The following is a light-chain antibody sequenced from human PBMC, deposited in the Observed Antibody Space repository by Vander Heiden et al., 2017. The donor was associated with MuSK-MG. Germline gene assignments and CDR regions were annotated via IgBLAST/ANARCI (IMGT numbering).Light chain of an antibody. V-gene: IGKV1-39*01. CDR3: QQSDSTPRT. Sequence: DIQMTQFPSSLSASVGDRVTITCRASQSISSYLNWYQQKPGKAPKLLIYAASSLQSGVPSRFSGSGSGTDFTLTISMLQPEDFATDYCQQSDSTPRTFGQGTKVEIK. CDR2: AAS. CDR1: QSISSY. J-gene: IGKJ1*01.